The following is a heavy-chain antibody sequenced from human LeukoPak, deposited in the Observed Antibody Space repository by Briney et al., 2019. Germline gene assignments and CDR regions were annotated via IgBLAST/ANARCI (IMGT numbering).Heavy chain of an antibody. Sequence: SSVKLSCKASGGTFSSYAISWVRHAPGQGLEWMGGIIPIFVTANYAQKFQGKVTITADKSTSTAYMELSSLRSEDTAVYYCARDVIGDYGYYYYYMDVWGKGTTVTVSS. D-gene: IGHD4-17*01. V-gene: IGHV1-69*06. CDR3: ARDVIGDYGYYYYYMDV. J-gene: IGHJ6*03. CDR1: GGTFSSYA. CDR2: IIPIFVTA.